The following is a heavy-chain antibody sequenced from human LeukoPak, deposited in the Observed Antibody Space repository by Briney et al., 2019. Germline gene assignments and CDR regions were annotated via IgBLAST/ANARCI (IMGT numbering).Heavy chain of an antibody. D-gene: IGHD6-13*01. CDR2: IKQDGNEK. CDR3: ARDEGYISPTHFDY. V-gene: IGHV3-7*01. J-gene: IGHJ4*02. Sequence: GGSLRLSCAASGFTFSSYVMHWVRQAPGKGLEWVANIKQDGNEKDYVDSVRGRFTISRDNAKNSLYLQMNSLRAEDTAVYYCARDEGYISPTHFDYWGQGTLVTVSS. CDR1: GFTFSSYV.